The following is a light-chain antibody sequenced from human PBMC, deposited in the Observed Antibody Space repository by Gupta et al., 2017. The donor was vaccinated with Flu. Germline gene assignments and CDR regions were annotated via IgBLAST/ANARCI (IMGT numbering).Light chain of an antibody. Sequence: QSALTQPVSVSGSPGQSITISCTGTSSDVGGYYSVSWYQLPPGKAPKLMIYDVNKRPSGVSDRFSGSKSGNTASLTISGLQAEDEADYYCCSYTRSSTYVFGTGTKVTVL. J-gene: IGLJ1*01. CDR2: DVN. V-gene: IGLV2-14*01. CDR3: CSYTRSSTYV. CDR1: SSDVGGYYS.